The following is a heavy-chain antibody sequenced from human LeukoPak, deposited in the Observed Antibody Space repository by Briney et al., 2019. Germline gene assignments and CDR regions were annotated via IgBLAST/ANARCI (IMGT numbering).Heavy chain of an antibody. V-gene: IGHV3-30*04. CDR2: ISYDGSNK. Sequence: PGGSLRLSCAASGFTFSSYAMHWVRQAPGKGLEWVAVISYDGSNKYYADSVKGRFTISRDNSKNTLYLQMNSLRAEDTAVYYCARERNGHLFDYWGQGTLVTVSS. J-gene: IGHJ4*02. D-gene: IGHD1-1*01. CDR1: GFTFSSYA. CDR3: ARERNGHLFDY.